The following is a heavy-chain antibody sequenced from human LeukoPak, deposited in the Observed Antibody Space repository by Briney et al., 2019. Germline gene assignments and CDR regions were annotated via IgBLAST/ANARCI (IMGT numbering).Heavy chain of an antibody. Sequence: PSETLSLTCTVSGGSINSTTHLWGWIRQAPGKGLEWIGSVHHSGIPFYNPSLRSRVTISVDTSKNQFSLKLSSVTAADTAVYYCARSMAAYYYYYYGMDVWGQGTTVTVSS. V-gene: IGHV4-39*01. CDR1: GGSINSTTHL. CDR2: VHHSGIP. J-gene: IGHJ6*02. CDR3: ARSMAAYYYYYYGMDV. D-gene: IGHD6-6*01.